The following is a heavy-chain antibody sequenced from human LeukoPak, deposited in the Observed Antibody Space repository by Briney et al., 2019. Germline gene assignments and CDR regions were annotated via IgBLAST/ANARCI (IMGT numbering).Heavy chain of an antibody. Sequence: PGGSVRLSCAASGFTFSSYAMSWVRQAPGKGLEWVSAISGSNHGTFADSVKGRFSISRDNSKNTIYLHMNSLRAEDTAVYYCAKEGGYYDSTGGGNSDAFDFRGQGTVVIVSS. CDR1: GFTFSSYA. D-gene: IGHD3-22*01. V-gene: IGHV3-23*01. CDR3: AKEGGYYDSTGGGNSDAFDF. J-gene: IGHJ3*01. CDR2: ISGSNHGT.